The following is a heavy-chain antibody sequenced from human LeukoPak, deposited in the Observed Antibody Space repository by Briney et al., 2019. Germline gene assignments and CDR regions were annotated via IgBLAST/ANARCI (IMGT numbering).Heavy chain of an antibody. J-gene: IGHJ4*02. V-gene: IGHV3-49*03. Sequence: GGSLRLSCTASGFTFGDHPMIWMRQAPGKGLEWVSFIRTKTYGETTNYAASVKGRFTISRDDSKGIAYLQMNSLRAEDTAVYYCAKDRSCTNGVCHGDFDYWGQGTLVTVSS. CDR1: GFTFGDHP. CDR3: AKDRSCTNGVCHGDFDY. CDR2: IRTKTYGETT. D-gene: IGHD2-8*01.